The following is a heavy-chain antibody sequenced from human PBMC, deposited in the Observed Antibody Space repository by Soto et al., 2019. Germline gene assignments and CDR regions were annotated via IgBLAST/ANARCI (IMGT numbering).Heavy chain of an antibody. CDR1: GYTFTSYA. V-gene: IGHV1-3*01. CDR2: INAGNANT. J-gene: IGHJ6*02. Sequence: GASVKVSCKASGYTFTSYAMHWVRQAPGQRLEWMGWINAGNANTKYSQKFQGRVTITRDTSASTAYMELSSLRSEDTAVYYCARGGGYCSGGSCYQYYGMDVWGQGTTVTVSS. D-gene: IGHD2-15*01. CDR3: ARGGGYCSGGSCYQYYGMDV.